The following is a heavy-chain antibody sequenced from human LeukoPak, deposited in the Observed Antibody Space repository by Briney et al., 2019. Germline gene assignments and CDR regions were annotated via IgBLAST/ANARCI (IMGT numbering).Heavy chain of an antibody. CDR2: ISGSGGST. D-gene: IGHD3-22*01. CDR1: GFTFSNYA. Sequence: PGGSLRLSCAASGFTFSNYAMNWVRQAPGKGLEWVSAISGSGGSTYYADSVKGRFTISRDNSKNTLYLQMNSLRAEDTAVYYCAKPTPAGSGYYPFDYWGQGTLVTVSS. CDR3: AKPTPAGSGYYPFDY. J-gene: IGHJ4*02. V-gene: IGHV3-23*01.